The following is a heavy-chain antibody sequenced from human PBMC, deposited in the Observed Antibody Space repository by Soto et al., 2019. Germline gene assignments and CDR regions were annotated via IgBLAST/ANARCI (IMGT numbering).Heavy chain of an antibody. D-gene: IGHD6-13*01. V-gene: IGHV3-33*01. Sequence: GGSLRLSCAASGFTFSSYGMHWVRQAPGKGLEWVAVIWYDGSNKYYADSVKGRFTISRDNSKNTLYLQMNSLRAEDTAVYYCARDIYSSSSNNWFDPWGQGTLVTVS. CDR2: IWYDGSNK. CDR3: ARDIYSSSSNNWFDP. J-gene: IGHJ5*02. CDR1: GFTFSSYG.